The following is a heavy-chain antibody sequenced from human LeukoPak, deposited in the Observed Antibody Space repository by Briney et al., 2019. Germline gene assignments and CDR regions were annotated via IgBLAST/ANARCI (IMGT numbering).Heavy chain of an antibody. Sequence: TGGSLRLSCAASGFTFSSYEMNWVRQAPGKGLEWVSYISSSGSTIYYADSVKGRFTIFRDNAKNSLYLQMNSLRAEDTAVYYCAELGITMIGGVWGKGTTVTTSS. CDR3: AELGITMIGGV. CDR1: GFTFSSYE. V-gene: IGHV3-48*03. CDR2: ISSSGSTI. D-gene: IGHD3-10*02. J-gene: IGHJ6*04.